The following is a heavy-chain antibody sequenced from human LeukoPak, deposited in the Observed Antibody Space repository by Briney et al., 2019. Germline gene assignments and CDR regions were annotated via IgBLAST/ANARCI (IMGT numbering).Heavy chain of an antibody. CDR2: ISGSGGST. V-gene: IGHV3-23*01. D-gene: IGHD3-22*01. CDR1: GFTVSSNY. Sequence: GGSLRLSCAASGFTVSSNYMSWVRQAPGKGLEWVSAISGSGGSTYYADSVKGRFTISRDNSKNTLYLQMNSLRAEDTAVYYCAKFQEYYYDSSGYWHAFDIWGQGTMVTVSS. CDR3: AKFQEYYYDSSGYWHAFDI. J-gene: IGHJ3*02.